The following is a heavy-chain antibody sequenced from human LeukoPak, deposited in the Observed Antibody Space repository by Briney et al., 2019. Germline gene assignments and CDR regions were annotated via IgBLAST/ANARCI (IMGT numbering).Heavy chain of an antibody. J-gene: IGHJ6*02. V-gene: IGHV3-30*04. CDR2: MSYDGSDK. D-gene: IGHD6-19*01. CDR3: ARDPGSSGWYNGMDV. Sequence: PGGSLRLSCAASGFTFSSYAMSWVRQAPGKGLQWVAFMSYDGSDKFYADSVKGRFTISRDNSKNTLYLQMNSLRAEDTAVYYCARDPGSSGWYNGMDVWGQGTTVTVSS. CDR1: GFTFSSYA.